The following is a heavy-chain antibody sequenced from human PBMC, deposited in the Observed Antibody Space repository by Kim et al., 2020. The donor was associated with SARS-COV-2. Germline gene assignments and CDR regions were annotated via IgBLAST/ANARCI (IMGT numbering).Heavy chain of an antibody. Sequence: GSLRLSCAASGFTFSSYAMHWVRQAPGKGLEWVAVISYDGSNKYYADSVKGRFTISRDNSKNTLYLQMNSLRAEDTAVYYCARDTSGNYYYGMDVWGQGTTVTVSS. CDR1: GFTFSSYA. V-gene: IGHV3-30*04. CDR3: ARDTSGNYYYGMDV. D-gene: IGHD3-10*01. CDR2: ISYDGSNK. J-gene: IGHJ6*02.